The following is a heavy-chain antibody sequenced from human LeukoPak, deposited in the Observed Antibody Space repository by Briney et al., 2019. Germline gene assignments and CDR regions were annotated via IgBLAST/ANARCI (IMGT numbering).Heavy chain of an antibody. D-gene: IGHD2-8*01. V-gene: IGHV1-69*06. Sequence: SVNVSCTASGDTFSNYAISWVRQAPGQGLEWMGRIIPIFGTANYAQKFQDRVTIIADKATGTAYMELSSLRSEDTAVYYCARDRRYCSDGVCYHYYYMDVWGKGTTVTVSS. CDR3: ARDRRYCSDGVCYHYYYMDV. CDR1: GDTFSNYA. J-gene: IGHJ6*03. CDR2: IIPIFGTA.